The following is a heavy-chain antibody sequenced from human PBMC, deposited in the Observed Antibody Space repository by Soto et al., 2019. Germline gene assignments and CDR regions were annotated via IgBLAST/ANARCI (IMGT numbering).Heavy chain of an antibody. Sequence: ASVKVSCKASGYTFTSYDINWVRQATGQGLEWMGWMNPNSGNTGYAQKFQGRVTMTRNTSISTAYMELSSLRSEDTAVYYCARGRHTAEKVTTYYYYGMDVWGQGTTVTVSS. D-gene: IGHD5-18*01. V-gene: IGHV1-8*01. J-gene: IGHJ6*02. CDR3: ARGRHTAEKVTTYYYYGMDV. CDR2: MNPNSGNT. CDR1: GYTFTSYD.